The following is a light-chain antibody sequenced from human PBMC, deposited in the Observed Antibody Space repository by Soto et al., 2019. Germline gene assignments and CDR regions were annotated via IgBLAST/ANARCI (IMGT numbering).Light chain of an antibody. CDR2: KAS. CDR3: QQYNTYVT. CDR1: QSINSW. J-gene: IGKJ4*01. Sequence: EIQMTQSPSTLSASVGGRVTITCRASQSINSWLASYQQKPGEAPKLLIYKASSLASGVPSRFSGSGSGTEFTLTISSLQSDDFATYYCQQYNTYVTFGGGTKVDIK. V-gene: IGKV1-5*03.